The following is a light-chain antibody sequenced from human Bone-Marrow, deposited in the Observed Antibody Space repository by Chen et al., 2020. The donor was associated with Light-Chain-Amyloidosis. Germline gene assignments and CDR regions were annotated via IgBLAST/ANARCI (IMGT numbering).Light chain of an antibody. CDR2: EVT. CDR1: SSDVGGDNH. J-gene: IGLJ1*01. Sequence: QSALTQPASVSGSPGQSITISCTGTSSDVGGDNHVSWYQQHPDKAPKLMIYEVTNRPSWVPVRVSGSRSDNRASLTISGLQAEDEADYWCSSYTITNTLVFGSGTRVTGL. CDR3: SSYTITNTLV. V-gene: IGLV2-14*01.